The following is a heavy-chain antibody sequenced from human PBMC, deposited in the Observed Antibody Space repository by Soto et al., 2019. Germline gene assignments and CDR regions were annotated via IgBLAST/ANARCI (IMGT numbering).Heavy chain of an antibody. D-gene: IGHD3-22*01. CDR3: ARDRGSSGYYPFDY. J-gene: IGHJ4*02. CDR1: GGTFSSYT. V-gene: IGHV1-69*08. CDR2: IIPILGIA. Sequence: QVQLVQSGAEVKKPGSSVKVSCKASGGTFSSYTISWVRQAPGQGLEWMGRIIPILGIANYAQKFQGRVTITADKSASTAHMELSSLRSEDTAVYYCARDRGSSGYYPFDYWGQGTLVTVSS.